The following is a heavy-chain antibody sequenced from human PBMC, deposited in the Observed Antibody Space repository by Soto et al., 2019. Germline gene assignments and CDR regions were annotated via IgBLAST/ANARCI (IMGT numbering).Heavy chain of an antibody. CDR2: ISTNGDST. CDR1: GFTFGSYP. J-gene: IGHJ4*02. V-gene: IGHV3-64*01. CDR3: AREGMSRPRWVFDY. Sequence: EVQLVESGGGLVQPGGSLRLSCAASGFTFGSYPMHWVRQAPGKGLEYVSAISTNGDSTFYANSVKGRFTISRDNSKNTLYLQMGRLRAEDMGVYYCAREGMSRPRWVFDYWVQGTLVTASS. D-gene: IGHD6-13*01.